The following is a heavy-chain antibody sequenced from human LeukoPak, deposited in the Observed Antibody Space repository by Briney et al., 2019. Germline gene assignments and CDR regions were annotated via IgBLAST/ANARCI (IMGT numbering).Heavy chain of an antibody. Sequence: GRSLRLSCAASGFTYNNYAIHWVRQAPGKGLEWVAVISYDESHKYYTNSVKGRFTISRGNSKNPLYLQMNSLRAEDTAVYYCARNSEIAAVDTRIHYFDYWGQGTLVTVSS. D-gene: IGHD6-13*01. J-gene: IGHJ4*02. V-gene: IGHV3-30*04. CDR1: GFTYNNYA. CDR3: ARNSEIAAVDTRIHYFDY. CDR2: ISYDESHK.